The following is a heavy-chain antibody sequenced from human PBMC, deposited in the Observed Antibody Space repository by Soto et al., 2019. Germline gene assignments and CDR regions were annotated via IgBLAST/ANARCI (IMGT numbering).Heavy chain of an antibody. CDR1: GFTFTTYW. Sequence: EVQLVESGGGLVRPGGSLRLSCAASGFTFTTYWMNWVRQAPGKGLEWVATIKQDGSEQYYVDSVKGRFAISRDNAKNSLSLQMNSLRADDTAVYYCVRGHYGDYAWGPGTLVTVSS. CDR3: VRGHYGDYA. D-gene: IGHD4-17*01. J-gene: IGHJ5*02. CDR2: IKQDGSEQ. V-gene: IGHV3-7*05.